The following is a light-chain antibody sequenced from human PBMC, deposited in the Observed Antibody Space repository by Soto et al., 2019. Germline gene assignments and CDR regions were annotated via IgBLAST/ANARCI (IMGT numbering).Light chain of an antibody. CDR2: GAS. J-gene: IGKJ4*01. V-gene: IGKV3D-20*02. CDR1: QSVSSNY. Sequence: EFVLTQSPGTLSLSPGERATLSCRASQSVSSNYLAWYQQKAGQAPRLLIYGASSRATGIPDRFSGSGSGTDFTLTISSLEPEDSAVYYCQQRSNWPPLTFGGGTKVDI. CDR3: QQRSNWPPLT.